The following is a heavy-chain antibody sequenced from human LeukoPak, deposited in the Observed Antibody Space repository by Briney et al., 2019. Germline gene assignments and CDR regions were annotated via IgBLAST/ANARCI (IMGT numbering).Heavy chain of an antibody. J-gene: IGHJ4*02. CDR1: AFTFSDYY. CDR2: ISSSSSYT. Sequence: GGSLRLSCAASAFTFSDYYMSWIRQAPGKGLEWFSYISSSSSYTNYADSVKGRFTISRDNAKNSLYLQMNSLRADDTAVYYCARGRARGVAAPFDYWDQGTLVTVSS. CDR3: ARGRARGVAAPFDY. D-gene: IGHD3-10*01. V-gene: IGHV3-11*05.